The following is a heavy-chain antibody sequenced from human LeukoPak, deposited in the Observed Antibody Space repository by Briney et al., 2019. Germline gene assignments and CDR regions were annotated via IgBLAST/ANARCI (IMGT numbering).Heavy chain of an antibody. J-gene: IGHJ5*02. CDR1: GESFSDYY. CDR2: INHSGST. D-gene: IGHD2-15*01. Sequence: PSETLSLTCAVYGESFSDYYWSWIRQPPGKGLEWIGEINHSGSTNYSPSLKSRVTISVNTSKNQFSLKLTSVTAADTAVYYCASFKAGYCSGGSCYRINWFDPWGQGTLVTVSS. CDR3: ASFKAGYCSGGSCYRINWFDP. V-gene: IGHV4-34*01.